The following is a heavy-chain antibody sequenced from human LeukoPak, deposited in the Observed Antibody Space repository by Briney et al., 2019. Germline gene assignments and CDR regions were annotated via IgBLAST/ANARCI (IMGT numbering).Heavy chain of an antibody. Sequence: QPGGSLRLSCAASGFTPSSYAMNWVRQAPGKGLEWVSGISGSGGSTYYADSVKGRFTSSRDNAKNSLYLQMNSLRAEDTALYYCAGIQTPTKWLRFSQYYYYYMDVWGKGTTVTVSS. CDR2: ISGSGGST. J-gene: IGHJ6*03. D-gene: IGHD5-12*01. CDR1: GFTPSSYA. V-gene: IGHV3-23*01. CDR3: AGIQTPTKWLRFSQYYYYYMDV.